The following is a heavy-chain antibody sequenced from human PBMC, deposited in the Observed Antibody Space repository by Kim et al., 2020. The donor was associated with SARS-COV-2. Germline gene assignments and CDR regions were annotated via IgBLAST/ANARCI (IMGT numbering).Heavy chain of an antibody. CDR2: IYHSGST. CDR3: ARDPGAGTSFYYYGMDV. J-gene: IGHJ6*02. V-gene: IGHV4-38-2*02. Sequence: SETLSLTCTVSGYSISSGYYWGWIRQPPGKGLEWIGSIYHSGSTYYNPSLKSRVTISVDTSKNQFSLKLSSVTAADTAVYYCARDPGAGTSFYYYGMDVWGQGTTVTVSS. D-gene: IGHD6-13*01. CDR1: GYSISSGYY.